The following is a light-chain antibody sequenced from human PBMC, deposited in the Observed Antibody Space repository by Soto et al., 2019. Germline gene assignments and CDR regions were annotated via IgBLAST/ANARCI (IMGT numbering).Light chain of an antibody. CDR2: EVS. CDR3: SSYTSTTTRV. Sequence: HSALTPPASVSGSPGQSITISCTGTSSDVGGYNYVSWYQQHPGKGPKLMIYEVSNRPSGVSNRFSGSKSGNTATLTISGLQAEDEADYYCSSYTSTTTRVFGTGTKVTVL. V-gene: IGLV2-14*03. CDR1: SSDVGGYNY. J-gene: IGLJ1*01.